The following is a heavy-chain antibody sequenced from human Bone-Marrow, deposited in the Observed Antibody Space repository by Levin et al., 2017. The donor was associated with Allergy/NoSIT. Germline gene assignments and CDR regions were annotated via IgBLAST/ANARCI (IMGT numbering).Heavy chain of an antibody. J-gene: IGHJ5*02. D-gene: IGHD6-13*01. CDR2: INQDGSQI. CDR3: LRKSTTAATGYNWFDP. V-gene: IGHV3-7*01. CDR1: GFTFSSFW. Sequence: PGESLKISCAASGFTFSSFWMTWVRQAPGKGLEWVANINQDGSQIFYVDSVKGRFTISRDNSKNSLYLQMDSLRAGDTAIYYCLRKSTTAATGYNWFDPWGQGTLVTVSS.